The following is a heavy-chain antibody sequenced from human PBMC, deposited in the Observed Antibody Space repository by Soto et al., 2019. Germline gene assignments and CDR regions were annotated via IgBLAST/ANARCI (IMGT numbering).Heavy chain of an antibody. V-gene: IGHV4-39*01. Sequence: SETLSLTCPLSGGSISSSSYYWGWIRQPPGKGLEWIGSIYYSGSTYYNPSLKSRVTISVDTSKNQFSLKLSSVTAADTAVYYCARISITIFGVVIIPGWFDPWGQGTLVTVSS. D-gene: IGHD3-3*01. J-gene: IGHJ5*02. CDR1: GGSISSSSYY. CDR2: IYYSGST. CDR3: ARISITIFGVVIIPGWFDP.